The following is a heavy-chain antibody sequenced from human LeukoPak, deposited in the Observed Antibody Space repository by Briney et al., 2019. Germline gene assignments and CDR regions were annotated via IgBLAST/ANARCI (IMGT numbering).Heavy chain of an antibody. D-gene: IGHD4-23*01. V-gene: IGHV3-9*01. J-gene: IGHJ4*02. CDR1: GFTFDDYA. CDR2: ISWNSGSI. Sequence: PGGSLRLSCAASGFTFDDYAMHWVRHAPGRGLEWVSGISWNSGSIVYADSVKGRFTISRDNAKNSLCLQMNSLRAEDTALYYCAKDYGGGGVDYWGQGTLVTVSS. CDR3: AKDYGGGGVDY.